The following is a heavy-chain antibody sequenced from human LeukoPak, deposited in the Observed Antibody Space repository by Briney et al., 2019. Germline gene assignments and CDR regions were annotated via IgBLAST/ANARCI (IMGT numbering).Heavy chain of an antibody. Sequence: PGGSLRLSCAASGFTFSSYGMHWVRQAPGKGLEWVAVISYDGSNKYYADSVKGRFTISRDNSKNTLYLQMNSLRAEDTAVYYCAKDGWYGRGSDYNWFDSWGQGTLVTVSS. CDR3: AKDGWYGRGSDYNWFDS. CDR2: ISYDGSNK. J-gene: IGHJ5*01. CDR1: GFTFSSYG. D-gene: IGHD6-19*01. V-gene: IGHV3-30*18.